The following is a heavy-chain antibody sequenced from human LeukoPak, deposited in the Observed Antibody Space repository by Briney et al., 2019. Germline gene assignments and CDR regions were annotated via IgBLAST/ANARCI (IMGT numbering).Heavy chain of an antibody. Sequence: GGSLRLSCAASGFTFSSYAMSWVRQAPGKGLEWVSAISGSGGSTYYADSVKGRFTISRDNSKNTLYLQMNSLRAEDTAVYYCAKGGSGGSGSPRLFLYFDYWGQGTLVTVSS. CDR3: AKGGSGGSGSPRLFLYFDY. CDR2: ISGSGGST. J-gene: IGHJ4*02. CDR1: GFTFSSYA. V-gene: IGHV3-23*01. D-gene: IGHD3-10*01.